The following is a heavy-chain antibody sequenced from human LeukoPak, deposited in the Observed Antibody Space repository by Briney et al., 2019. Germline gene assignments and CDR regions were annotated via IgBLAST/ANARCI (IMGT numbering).Heavy chain of an antibody. CDR2: ISSSGSTI. V-gene: IGHV3-48*03. J-gene: IGHJ3*02. CDR1: GFTFSSYE. Sequence: PGGSLRLSCAASGFTFSSYEMNWVRQAPGKGLEWVSYISSSGSTIYYADSVQGRFTISRDNAQNSLYLQMSSLRAEDTAVYYCARSDVFDIWGQGTMVTVSS. CDR3: ARSDVFDI.